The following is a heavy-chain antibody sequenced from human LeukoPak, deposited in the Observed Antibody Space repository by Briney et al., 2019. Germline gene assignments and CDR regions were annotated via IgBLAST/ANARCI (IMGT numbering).Heavy chain of an antibody. J-gene: IGHJ5*02. V-gene: IGHV4-39*01. D-gene: IGHD3-22*01. Sequence: SETLSLTCTVSGGSISSSSYYWGWIRQPPGTGLEWIGSIYYSGSTYYNPSLKSRVTISVDTSKNQFSLKLSSVTAADTAVYYCARKQYYYDSSGYSNWFDPWGQGTLVTVPS. CDR3: ARKQYYYDSSGYSNWFDP. CDR1: GGSISSSSYY. CDR2: IYYSGST.